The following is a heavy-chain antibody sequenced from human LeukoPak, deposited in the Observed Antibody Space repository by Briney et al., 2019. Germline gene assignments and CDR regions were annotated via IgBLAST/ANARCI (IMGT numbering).Heavy chain of an antibody. J-gene: IGHJ6*03. CDR3: ARDLGITIYYMDV. CDR2: ITSSSSYI. V-gene: IGHV3-21*01. CDR1: GFTFSSFT. D-gene: IGHD7-27*01. Sequence: GGSLRLSCAASGFTFSSFTMNWVRQAPGKGLEWVSSITSSSSYIYYADSVKGRFTISRDNAKNSLYLQMNSLRAEDTAVYYCARDLGITIYYMDVWGKGTTVTVSS.